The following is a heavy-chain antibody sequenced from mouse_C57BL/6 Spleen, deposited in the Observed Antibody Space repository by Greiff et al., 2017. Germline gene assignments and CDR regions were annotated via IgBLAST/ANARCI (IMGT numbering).Heavy chain of an antibody. Sequence: EVKLQESGGGLVQPGGSMKLSCVASGFTFSNYWMNWVRQSPEKGLEWVAQIRLKSDNYATHYAESVKGRFTISRDDSKSSVYLQMNNLRAEDTGIYYCTHDGYYEDFDVWGTGTTVTVAS. D-gene: IGHD2-3*01. CDR2: IRLKSDNYAT. J-gene: IGHJ1*03. CDR1: GFTFSNYW. CDR3: THDGYYEDFDV. V-gene: IGHV6-3*01.